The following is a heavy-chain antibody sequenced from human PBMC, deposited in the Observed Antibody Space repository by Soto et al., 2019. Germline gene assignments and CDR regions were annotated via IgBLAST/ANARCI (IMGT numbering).Heavy chain of an antibody. CDR3: AKGRIAVAAGAFDS. CDR2: IWYDGSYT. V-gene: IGHV3-33*03. D-gene: IGHD6-19*01. CDR1: GFPFDRYA. J-gene: IGHJ3*01. Sequence: QVHLAESGGGVVQPGTSLRLSCAASGFPFDRYAIHWVRQAPGKGLEWVAAIWYDGSYTYYGESMKGRFLISRDNSKNTVFLEMNSLRAEDAAVYFCAKGRIAVAAGAFDSWGPGTRVIVSS.